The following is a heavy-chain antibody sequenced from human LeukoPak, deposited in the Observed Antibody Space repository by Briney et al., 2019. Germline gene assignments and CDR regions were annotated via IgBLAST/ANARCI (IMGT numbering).Heavy chain of an antibody. D-gene: IGHD3-10*01. V-gene: IGHV3-23*01. J-gene: IGHJ4*02. CDR3: AKLFRGSGSYYNDYFDY. Sequence: GGSLRLSCAASGFTFSSYAMSWVRQAPGKGLEWVSAISGSGGSTYYADSVKGRFTISRDNSKNTLYLQMNSLRAEDTAVYYCAKLFRGSGSYYNDYFDYWGQGTLVTVSP. CDR1: GFTFSSYA. CDR2: ISGSGGST.